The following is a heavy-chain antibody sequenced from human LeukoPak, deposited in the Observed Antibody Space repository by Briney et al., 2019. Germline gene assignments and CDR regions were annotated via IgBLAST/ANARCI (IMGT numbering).Heavy chain of an antibody. CDR3: TRGDSNYGWFDP. Sequence: ASVKVSCKASGYTFTSYAMHWVRQAPGQRLEWMGWINAGNGNTKYSQKFQGRVTITRDTSASTAYMELSSLRSEDTAVYYCTRGDSNYGWFDPWGQGTLVTVSS. V-gene: IGHV1-3*01. D-gene: IGHD4-11*01. CDR2: INAGNGNT. J-gene: IGHJ5*02. CDR1: GYTFTSYA.